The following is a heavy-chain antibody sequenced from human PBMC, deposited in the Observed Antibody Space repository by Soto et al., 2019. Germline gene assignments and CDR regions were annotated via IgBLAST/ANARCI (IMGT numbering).Heavy chain of an antibody. Sequence: ASVKVSCKASGYTFTSYAMHWVRQAPGQRLEWMGWINAGNGNTKYSQKFQGRVTITRDTSASTAYMELSSLRSEDTAVYYCASAYCSSTRCYHWWFDAWGQGTLVTVSS. CDR2: INAGNGNT. J-gene: IGHJ5*02. CDR1: GYTFTSYA. D-gene: IGHD2-2*01. V-gene: IGHV1-3*01. CDR3: ASAYCSSTRCYHWWFDA.